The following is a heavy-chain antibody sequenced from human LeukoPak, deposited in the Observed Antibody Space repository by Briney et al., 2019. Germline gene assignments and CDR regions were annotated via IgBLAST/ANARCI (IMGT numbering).Heavy chain of an antibody. V-gene: IGHV5-51*01. D-gene: IGHD2-21*02. CDR3: ARQGDFEIAY. J-gene: IGHJ4*02. CDR2: IYPSDSDT. Sequence: GASLQISCKGSGYIFTSYWIGWVRQLPGKGLEWMGIIYPSDSDTRYSPSFQGQVTISADKSISTAYLQWSSLKASDTAMYYCARQGDFEIAYWGQGTLVTVSS. CDR1: GYIFTSYW.